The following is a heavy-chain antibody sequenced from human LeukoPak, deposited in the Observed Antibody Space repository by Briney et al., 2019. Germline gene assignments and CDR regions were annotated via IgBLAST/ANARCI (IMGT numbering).Heavy chain of an antibody. CDR1: GGSISSGDYY. CDR2: IYYSGST. Sequence: PSETLSLTCTVSGGSISSGDYYWSWIRQPPGKGLEWVGYIYYSGSTYYNPSLKSRVTISVDTSKNQFSLKLSPVTAADTAVYYCARDQTDIAAAGKNWFDPWGQGTLVTVSS. V-gene: IGHV4-30-4*02. J-gene: IGHJ5*02. CDR3: ARDQTDIAAAGKNWFDP. D-gene: IGHD6-13*01.